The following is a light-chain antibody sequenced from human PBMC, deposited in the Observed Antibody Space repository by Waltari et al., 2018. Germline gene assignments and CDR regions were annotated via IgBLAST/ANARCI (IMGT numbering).Light chain of an antibody. J-gene: IGLJ2*01. V-gene: IGLV3-19*01. CDR1: SLRSYY. CDR3: NSRDSSGNHVV. Sequence: SSELTQDPAVSVALGQTVRITCQGDSLRSYYASRYQQKPGQAPVLVIYGKNNRPSGIPDRFSGSSSGNTDSLTITGAQAEDEADYYCNSRDSSGNHVVFGGGTKLTVL. CDR2: GKN.